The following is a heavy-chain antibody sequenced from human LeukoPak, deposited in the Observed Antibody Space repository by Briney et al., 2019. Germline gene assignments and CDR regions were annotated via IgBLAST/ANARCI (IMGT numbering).Heavy chain of an antibody. Sequence: GGSLRLSCAASGFTFSSYRMHWVRQAPGKGLVWVSRINSDGSSTSYADSVKGRFTISRDNAKNTLYLQMNSLRAEDTAVYYCARDRRLTCGMDVWGQGTTVTVSS. CDR3: ARDRRLTCGMDV. CDR2: INSDGSST. D-gene: IGHD2-21*01. V-gene: IGHV3-74*01. CDR1: GFTFSSYR. J-gene: IGHJ6*02.